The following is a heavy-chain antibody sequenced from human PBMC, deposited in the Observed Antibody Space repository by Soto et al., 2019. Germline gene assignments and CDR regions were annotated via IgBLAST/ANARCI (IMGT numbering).Heavy chain of an antibody. Sequence: VFKIISKRVSEDRIIDLWISLVRKTKGKGLEWMGRIDPINSYINYSPSFQGHVTISVDRSISTAYLQWSRLAASDNAIYYCARRLSGQKEEYNAYYCYGLGVWAQGTNVT. D-gene: IGHD1-1*01. J-gene: IGHJ6*01. CDR3: ARRLSGQKEEYNAYYCYGLGV. V-gene: IGHV5-10-1*01. CDR2: IDPINSYI. CDR1: EDRIIDLW.